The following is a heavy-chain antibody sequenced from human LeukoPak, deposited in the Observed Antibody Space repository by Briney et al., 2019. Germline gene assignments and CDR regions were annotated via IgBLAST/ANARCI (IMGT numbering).Heavy chain of an antibody. D-gene: IGHD5-18*01. CDR1: GFTFSSYS. Sequence: GGSLRLSCAASGFTFSSYSMNWVRQAPGKGLEWVSSISSSSYIYYADSVKGRFTISRDNAKNSLYLQMNSLRAEDTAVYYCAREGWRGYSYGSSAFDIWGHGTMVTVSS. CDR2: ISSSSYI. J-gene: IGHJ3*02. CDR3: AREGWRGYSYGSSAFDI. V-gene: IGHV3-21*01.